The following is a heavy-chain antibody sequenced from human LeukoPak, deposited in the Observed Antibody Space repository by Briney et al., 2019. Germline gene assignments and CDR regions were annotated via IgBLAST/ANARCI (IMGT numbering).Heavy chain of an antibody. V-gene: IGHV4-38-2*01. J-gene: IGHJ6*04. CDR1: GYSISSGYY. D-gene: IGHD5-12*01. CDR3: ARVEWATIHYGMDV. Sequence: SETLSLTCAVSGYSISSGYYWGWIRPPPGKGLEWIGSIYHSGSTYYNPSLKSRVTTSVDTSKNQFSLKLSSVTAADTAVYYCARVEWATIHYGMDVWGKGTTVTVSS. CDR2: IYHSGST.